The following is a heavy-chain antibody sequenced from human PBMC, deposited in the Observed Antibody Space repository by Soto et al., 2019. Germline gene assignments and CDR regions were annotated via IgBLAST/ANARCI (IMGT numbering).Heavy chain of an antibody. CDR1: GFSLSTSGVG. J-gene: IGHJ5*01. CDR3: APLKDYGSGSYYRDNWFGT. V-gene: IGHV2-5*02. CDR2: IYWDDDK. D-gene: IGHD3-10*01. Sequence: SGPTLVTPTPTLTLTCPFSGFSLSTSGVGVGWIRQPPGKALERLALIYWDDDKRYSPYVKSRLTTTKDTPKNQVVLTINNLDPVKKATSYRAPLKDYGSGSYYRDNWFGTWRHRSLGTISS.